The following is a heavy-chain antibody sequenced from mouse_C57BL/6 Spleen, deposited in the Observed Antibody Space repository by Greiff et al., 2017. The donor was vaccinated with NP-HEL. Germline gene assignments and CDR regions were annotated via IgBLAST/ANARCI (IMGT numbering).Heavy chain of an antibody. Sequence: EVKLMESGGGLVQPGGSMKLSCVASGFTFSNYWMNWVRQSPEKGLEWVAQIRLKSDNYATHYAESVKGRFTISRDDSKSSVYLQMNNLRAEDTGIYYCTGKTGTYYFDYWGQGTTLTVSS. V-gene: IGHV6-3*01. CDR1: GFTFSNYW. CDR3: TGKTGTYYFDY. D-gene: IGHD4-1*01. CDR2: IRLKSDNYAT. J-gene: IGHJ2*01.